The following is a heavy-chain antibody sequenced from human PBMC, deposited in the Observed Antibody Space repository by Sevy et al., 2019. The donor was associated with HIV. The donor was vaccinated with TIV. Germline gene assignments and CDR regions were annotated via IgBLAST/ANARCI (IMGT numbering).Heavy chain of an antibody. Sequence: ASVKVSCKASGYTFTSYDINGVRQATGQGLEGMGWMNPNSGNTGYAQKFQGRVTMTRNTSTSTAYMELSSLRSEDTAVYYCASTITMVRGVRFDPWGQGTLVTVSS. CDR2: MNPNSGNT. D-gene: IGHD3-10*01. J-gene: IGHJ5*02. CDR3: ASTITMVRGVRFDP. CDR1: GYTFTSYD. V-gene: IGHV1-8*01.